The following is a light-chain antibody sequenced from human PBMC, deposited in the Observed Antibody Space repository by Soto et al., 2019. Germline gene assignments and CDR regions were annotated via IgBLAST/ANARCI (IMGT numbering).Light chain of an antibody. Sequence: QSALTQPPSASGSPGQSVTISCTGTSSDVGGYNYVSWYQKHPGKVPKLMIYEGSKRPSGVPDRFSGSKSGNTASLTVSGRQAEDDADYYCSSYAGRNTLVFGGGTQVTVL. CDR3: SSYAGRNTLV. J-gene: IGLJ2*01. V-gene: IGLV2-8*01. CDR2: EGS. CDR1: SSDVGGYNY.